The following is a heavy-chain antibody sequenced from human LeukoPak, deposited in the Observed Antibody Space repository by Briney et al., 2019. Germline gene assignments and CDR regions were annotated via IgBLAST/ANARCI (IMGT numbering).Heavy chain of an antibody. J-gene: IGHJ4*02. Sequence: QAGGSLRLSCAASGFTFSSYAMSWVRQAPGKGLEWVSAISGSGGSTYYADSVKGGFTISRDNSKNTLYLQMNSLRAEDTAVYYCASTGYCSGGSCYPFDYWGQGTLVTVSS. CDR3: ASTGYCSGGSCYPFDY. D-gene: IGHD2-15*01. V-gene: IGHV3-23*01. CDR1: GFTFSSYA. CDR2: ISGSGGST.